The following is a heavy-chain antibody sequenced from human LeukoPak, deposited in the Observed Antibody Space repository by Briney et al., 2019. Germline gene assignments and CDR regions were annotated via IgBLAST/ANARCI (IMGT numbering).Heavy chain of an antibody. Sequence: GGSLRLSCAASGFTFSNYGMSWVRQAPGRGLEWVSAISGGGGTTYYADSVKGRFTISRDNSKNTLYLQMTSLRAEDTAVYYCANDGTSGNYYGSDYWGQGTLVTVSS. D-gene: IGHD3-10*01. CDR2: ISGGGGTT. CDR1: GFTFSNYG. V-gene: IGHV3-23*01. CDR3: ANDGTSGNYYGSDY. J-gene: IGHJ4*02.